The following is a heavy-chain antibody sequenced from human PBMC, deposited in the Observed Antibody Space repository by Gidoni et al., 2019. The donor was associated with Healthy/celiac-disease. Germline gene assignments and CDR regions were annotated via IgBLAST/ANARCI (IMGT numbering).Heavy chain of an antibody. D-gene: IGHD3-22*01. V-gene: IGHV3-23*01. CDR2: ISGSGGST. Sequence: EVQLLASGGGLVQPGGSLRLSCAASGFTFSSYAMSWVRQAPGKGLEWVSAISGSGGSTYYADSVKGRFTISRDNSKNTLYLQMNSLRAEDTAVYYCAKDMTGYYDRNKVLYFDYWGQGTLVTVSS. CDR3: AKDMTGYYDRNKVLYFDY. J-gene: IGHJ4*02. CDR1: GFTFSSYA.